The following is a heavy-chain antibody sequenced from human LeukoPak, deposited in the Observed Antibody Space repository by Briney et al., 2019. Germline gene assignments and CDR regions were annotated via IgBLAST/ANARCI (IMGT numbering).Heavy chain of an antibody. D-gene: IGHD5-12*01. Sequence: ASVKVSCKASGYTFTSYGISWVRQAPGQGLEWMGLVDPEDGETIYAEKFQGRVTITADTSTDTAYMELSSLRSEDTAVYYCATWVSAWLRFDYWGQGTLVTVSS. CDR1: GYTFTSYG. J-gene: IGHJ4*02. CDR3: ATWVSAWLRFDY. V-gene: IGHV1-69-2*01. CDR2: VDPEDGET.